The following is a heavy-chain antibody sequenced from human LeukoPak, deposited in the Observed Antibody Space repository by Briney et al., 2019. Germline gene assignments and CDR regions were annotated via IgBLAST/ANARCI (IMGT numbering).Heavy chain of an antibody. V-gene: IGHV4-61*01. CDR2: IYYSGST. CDR3: ARMGMTARAYYFDY. Sequence: SETLSLTCTVSGGSVSSGSYYWSWIRQPPGKGLEWIGYIYYSGSTNYNPSLKSRVTISVDTSKNQFSLKLSSVTAADTAVYYCARMGMTARAYYFDYWGQGTLVTVSS. J-gene: IGHJ4*02. D-gene: IGHD1-14*01. CDR1: GGSVSSGSYY.